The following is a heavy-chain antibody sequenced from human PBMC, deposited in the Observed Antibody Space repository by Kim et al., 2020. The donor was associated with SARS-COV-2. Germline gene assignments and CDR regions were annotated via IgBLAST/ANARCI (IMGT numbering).Heavy chain of an antibody. J-gene: IGHJ2*01. CDR2: IKQDGSEK. V-gene: IGHV3-7*03. D-gene: IGHD3-10*01. Sequence: GGSLRLSCAASGFTFSSYWMSWVRQAPGKGLEWVANIKQDGSEKYYVDSVKGRFTISRDNARNSLYLQMNSLRAEDTAVYYCARDPLRYYYGSGSFYWYFDLWGRGTLVTVSS. CDR3: ARDPLRYYYGSGSFYWYFDL. CDR1: GFTFSSYW.